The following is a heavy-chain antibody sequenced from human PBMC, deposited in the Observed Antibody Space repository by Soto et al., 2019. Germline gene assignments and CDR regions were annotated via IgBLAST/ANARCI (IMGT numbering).Heavy chain of an antibody. V-gene: IGHV1-46*01. CDR2: INPDSGST. J-gene: IGHJ4*02. Sequence: GASVKVSCKPSGYTFTRYYMDWVRQAPGQGLEWMGLINPDSGSTSYAQKFQGRVTMTRDTSTSTVYMDLSSLRSEDTAVYYCARAYSGSSTPDYWGQGTLVTVSS. CDR3: ARAYSGSSTPDY. CDR1: GYTFTRYY. D-gene: IGHD6-13*01.